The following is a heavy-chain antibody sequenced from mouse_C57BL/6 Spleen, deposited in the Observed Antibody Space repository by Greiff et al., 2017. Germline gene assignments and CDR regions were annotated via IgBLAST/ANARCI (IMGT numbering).Heavy chain of an antibody. CDR2: IDPANGST. D-gene: IGHD4-1*02. V-gene: IGHV14-3*01. CDR3: ARATGTWAMDY. Sequence: EVNVVESVAELVRPGASVKLSCTASGFNIKNTYMHWVKQRPEQGLEWIGRIDPANGSTKYAPKFQGKATITADTSSNTAYLQLSILTSEDTAIYYCARATGTWAMDYWGQGTSVTVSS. CDR1: GFNIKNTY. J-gene: IGHJ4*01.